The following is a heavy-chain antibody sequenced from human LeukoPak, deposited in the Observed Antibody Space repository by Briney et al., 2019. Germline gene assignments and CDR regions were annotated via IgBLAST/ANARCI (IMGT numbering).Heavy chain of an antibody. Sequence: ASVKVSCKASGYTFTSYGISWVRQAPGQGLEWMGWISAYNGNTNCAQKLQGRVTMTTDTSTSTAYMELRSLRSDDTAVYYCARDDSSGWPFDYWGQGTLVTVSS. CDR3: ARDDSSGWPFDY. D-gene: IGHD6-19*01. CDR2: ISAYNGNT. V-gene: IGHV1-18*01. J-gene: IGHJ4*02. CDR1: GYTFTSYG.